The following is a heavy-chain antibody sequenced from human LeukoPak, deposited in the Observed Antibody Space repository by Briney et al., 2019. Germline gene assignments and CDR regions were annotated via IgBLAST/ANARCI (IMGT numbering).Heavy chain of an antibody. Sequence: SETLSLTCAVSGYSIISAYYWGWFRQPPGEGLEWIGSINHSGTTSYNPSLKSRVTISVDTSKNQFSLKLSSVTAADTAVYYCARGGAASYMDVWGKGTTVTVSS. D-gene: IGHD6-25*01. CDR2: INHSGTT. CDR3: ARGGAASYMDV. CDR1: GYSIISAYY. V-gene: IGHV4-38-2*01. J-gene: IGHJ6*03.